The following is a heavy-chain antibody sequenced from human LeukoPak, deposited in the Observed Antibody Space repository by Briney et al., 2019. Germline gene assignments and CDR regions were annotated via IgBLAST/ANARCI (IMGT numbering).Heavy chain of an antibody. CDR2: IYYSGST. CDR1: GGSISSGGYY. J-gene: IGHJ4*02. V-gene: IGHV4-31*03. D-gene: IGHD3-22*01. CDR3: ASQRRYYYDSSGSFDY. Sequence: PSETLSLTCTVSGGSISSGGYYWSWIRQHLGKGLEWIGYIYYSGSTYYNPSLKSRVTISVDTSKNQFSLKLSSVTAADTAVYYCASQRRYYYDSSGSFDYWGQGTLVTVSS.